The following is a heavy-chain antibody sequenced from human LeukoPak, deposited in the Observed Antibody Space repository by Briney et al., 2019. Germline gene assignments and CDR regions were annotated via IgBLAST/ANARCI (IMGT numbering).Heavy chain of an antibody. CDR2: VYGNAVDK. V-gene: IGHV3-23*01. D-gene: IGHD4-17*01. Sequence: GGSLRLSCAASGFTFSRYTISWVRQAPGKGLEWVAGVYGNAVDKFYSASVRGRFTISKDNSMDMVFLQMDSLRADDTALYYCAKDWKPDGVWDIDYWGQGTQVTVS. CDR1: GFTFSRYT. J-gene: IGHJ4*02. CDR3: AKDWKPDGVWDIDY.